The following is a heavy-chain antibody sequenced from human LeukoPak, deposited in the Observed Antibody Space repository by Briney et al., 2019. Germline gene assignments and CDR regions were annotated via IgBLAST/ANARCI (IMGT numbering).Heavy chain of an antibody. CDR1: GDYINTYY. CDR3: ASAPTPYDSRGHW. V-gene: IGHV4-59*01. J-gene: IGHJ4*02. Sequence: SETLSLTCTVSGDYINTYYWSWIRQPPGKGLEWIGYIYYSGDSNYNPALKSRVIMSIDMSKNQFSLNLTSVTGPDTAVYFCASAPTPYDSRGHWWGQGTLVTVSS. D-gene: IGHD3-22*01. CDR2: IYYSGDS.